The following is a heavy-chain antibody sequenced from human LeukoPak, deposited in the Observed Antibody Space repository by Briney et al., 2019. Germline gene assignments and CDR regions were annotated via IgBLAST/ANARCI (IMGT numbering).Heavy chain of an antibody. CDR1: GGSISSYY. J-gene: IGHJ5*02. Sequence: PSETLSLTCTVSGGSISSYYWSWIRQPAGKGLEWIGRIYTSGSTNYNPSLKSRVTMSVDTSKNQFSLKLSSVTAADTAVYYCARDPLAVAGISPNWFAPWGQGTLVTVSS. CDR2: IYTSGST. D-gene: IGHD6-19*01. CDR3: ARDPLAVAGISPNWFAP. V-gene: IGHV4-4*07.